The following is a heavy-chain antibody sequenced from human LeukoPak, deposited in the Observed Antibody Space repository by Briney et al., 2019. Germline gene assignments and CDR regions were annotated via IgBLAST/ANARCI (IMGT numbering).Heavy chain of an antibody. Sequence: SETLSLTCTVSGGSVSSSDYYWGWIRQPPGKGLEWIGSIYYNGNTYYNPSLKSRVTVSVGTSENQFSLKLSSVTAADTAVYYCARGYGDYHWYFDLWGRGTLVTVSS. CDR3: ARGYGDYHWYFDL. CDR1: GGSVSSSDYY. D-gene: IGHD4-17*01. CDR2: IYYNGNT. V-gene: IGHV4-39*01. J-gene: IGHJ2*01.